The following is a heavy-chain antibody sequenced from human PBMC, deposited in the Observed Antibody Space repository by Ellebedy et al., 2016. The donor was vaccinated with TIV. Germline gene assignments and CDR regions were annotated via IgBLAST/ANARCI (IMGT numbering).Heavy chain of an antibody. D-gene: IGHD6-13*01. CDR3: ARCPSSSWYGVGGY. CDR1: GYTFTGYY. J-gene: IGHJ4*02. Sequence: ASVKVSCKASGYTFTGYYMHWVRQAPGQGLEWMGWINPNSGGTNYAQKFQGRVTMTRGTSISTAYMELSRLRSDDTAVYYCARCPSSSWYGVGGYWGQGTLVTVSS. V-gene: IGHV1-2*02. CDR2: INPNSGGT.